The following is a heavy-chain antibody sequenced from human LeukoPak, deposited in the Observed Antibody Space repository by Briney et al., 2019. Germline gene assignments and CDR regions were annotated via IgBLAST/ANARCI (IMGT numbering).Heavy chain of an antibody. D-gene: IGHD3-9*01. CDR3: ARDPAWDFDWLAPGGWFDP. CDR1: GFTFSSYS. V-gene: IGHV3-21*01. J-gene: IGHJ5*02. CDR2: ISSSSSYI. Sequence: PGGSLRLSCAASGFTFSSYSMKWVGQAPGKGLEWVSSISSSSSYIYYADSVKGRFTISRDNAKNSLYLQMNSLRAEDTAVYYCARDPAWDFDWLAPGGWFDPWGQGTLVTVSS.